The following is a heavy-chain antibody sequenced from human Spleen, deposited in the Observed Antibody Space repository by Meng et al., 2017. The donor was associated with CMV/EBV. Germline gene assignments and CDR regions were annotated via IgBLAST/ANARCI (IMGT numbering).Heavy chain of an antibody. CDR1: GFTASSNY. Sequence: GESLKISCRASGFTASSNYMTWVRQAPGKGLEWVSVIYSGGSSTYYADSVKGRFTISRDNSKNTLYLQMNSLRAEDTAVYYCAKDYSSSWLYGMDVWGQGTTVTVSS. J-gene: IGHJ6*02. CDR3: AKDYSSSWLYGMDV. D-gene: IGHD6-13*01. CDR2: IYSGGSST. V-gene: IGHV3-23*03.